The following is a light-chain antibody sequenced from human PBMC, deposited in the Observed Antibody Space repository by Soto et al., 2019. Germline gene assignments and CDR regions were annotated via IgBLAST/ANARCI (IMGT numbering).Light chain of an antibody. V-gene: IGLV1-40*01. CDR2: VNK. J-gene: IGLJ1*01. Sequence: SLLTQPPSVSGAPGQTVTISCSGSSSNIGAGYDVHWYQQLPGTAPKVLIYVNKNRPSGVPDRFSGSKSGTSASLDITGLQAEDEADYSCQSYDGRRSGDVFGTGTKVTVL. CDR1: SSNIGAGYD. CDR3: QSYDGRRSGDV.